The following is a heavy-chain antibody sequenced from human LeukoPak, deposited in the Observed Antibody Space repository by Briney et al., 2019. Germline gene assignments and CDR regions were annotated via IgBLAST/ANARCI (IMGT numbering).Heavy chain of an antibody. CDR2: ISGSGGST. V-gene: IGHV3-23*01. CDR3: VSFYETY. Sequence: GGSLRLSCAASGFTFSSYAMSWVRQAPGKGLEWVSAISGSGGSTYYADSVKGRFTISKDNAKNAVYLQMNNLRAEDTAVYYCVSFYETYWGRGTLVTVSS. CDR1: GFTFSSYA. J-gene: IGHJ4*02. D-gene: IGHD2-2*01.